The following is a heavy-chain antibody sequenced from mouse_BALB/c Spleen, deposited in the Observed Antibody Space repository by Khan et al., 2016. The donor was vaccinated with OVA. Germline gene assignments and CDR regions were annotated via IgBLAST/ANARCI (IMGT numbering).Heavy chain of an antibody. CDR2: ISYSGST. V-gene: IGHV3-2*02. CDR1: GYSITSDYA. Sequence: EVQLQESGPGLVKPSQSLSLTCTVTGYSITSDYAWNWIRQFPGNKLEWMGFISYSGSTNYNQALKSRISITRDTSKNQFFLQLNSVTTEDTATXYCARDGSRYSYAMDYWGQGTSVTVSS. CDR3: ARDGSRYSYAMDY. J-gene: IGHJ4*01. D-gene: IGHD2-3*01.